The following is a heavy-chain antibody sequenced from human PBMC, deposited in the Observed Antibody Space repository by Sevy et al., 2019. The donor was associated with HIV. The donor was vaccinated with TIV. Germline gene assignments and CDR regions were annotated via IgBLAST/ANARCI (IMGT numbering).Heavy chain of an antibody. CDR3: ARDFTVFGMVSGIDY. Sequence: GGSLRLSCAASGFTFRTYSMNWVRQAPGKGLEWLSSISDDSRYIYYSDSVKGRFTISRANAKNFLFLQMNNLRVEDTAIYYCARDFTVFGMVSGIDYWGQGNLVTVSS. J-gene: IGHJ4*02. D-gene: IGHD3-3*01. V-gene: IGHV3-21*04. CDR1: GFTFRTYS. CDR2: ISDDSRYI.